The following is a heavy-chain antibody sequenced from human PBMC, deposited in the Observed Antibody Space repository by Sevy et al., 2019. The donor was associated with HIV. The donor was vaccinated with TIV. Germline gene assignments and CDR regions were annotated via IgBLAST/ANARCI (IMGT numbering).Heavy chain of an antibody. J-gene: IGHJ4*02. CDR1: GFTFSSYA. Sequence: GGSPRLSCVASGFTFSSYAMHWVRQAPGKGLEWVAVISYDGSNKYYADSVKGRFTISRDNSKNTLYLQMNSLRAEDTAVYYCARDQYYDSSGSPYFDYWGQGTLVTVSS. CDR2: ISYDGSNK. CDR3: ARDQYYDSSGSPYFDY. V-gene: IGHV3-30-3*01. D-gene: IGHD3-22*01.